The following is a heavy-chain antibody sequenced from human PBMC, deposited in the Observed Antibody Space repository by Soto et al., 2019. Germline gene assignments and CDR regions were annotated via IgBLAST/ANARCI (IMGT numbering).Heavy chain of an antibody. Sequence: PSETLSLTCAVSGGSITSSTCWSWVRQPPGKGLEWIGEIYHSGSTNYNVSLKSRVTISIDKSKNRFSLNLNSVTAADTAVYYCARHPPPLNGVPNWFDPWGQGTLVTVSS. CDR1: GGSITSSTC. J-gene: IGHJ5*02. V-gene: IGHV4-4*02. D-gene: IGHD7-27*01. CDR2: IYHSGST. CDR3: ARHPPPLNGVPNWFDP.